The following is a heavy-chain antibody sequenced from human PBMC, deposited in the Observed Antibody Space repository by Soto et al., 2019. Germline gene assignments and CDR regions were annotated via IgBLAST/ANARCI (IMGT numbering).Heavy chain of an antibody. CDR2: ISSSSSAI. V-gene: IGHV3-48*01. Sequence: GGSLRLSCAASGFTFSSYSMNWVRQAPGKGLEWVSYISSSSSAIYYADSVKGRFIISRDNAKTSLLLQMNSLRAEDTAVYYCAASMYCSSTSCSVGYLDYWGQGTLVTVSS. J-gene: IGHJ4*02. CDR3: AASMYCSSTSCSVGYLDY. D-gene: IGHD2-2*01. CDR1: GFTFSSYS.